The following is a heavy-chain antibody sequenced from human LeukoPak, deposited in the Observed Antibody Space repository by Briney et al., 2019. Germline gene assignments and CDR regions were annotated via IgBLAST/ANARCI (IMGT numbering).Heavy chain of an antibody. CDR2: IYPGDSDI. CDR3: ARQFGGNSEFDY. D-gene: IGHD4-23*01. Sequence: PGGSLRLSCKGSGYSFTSYWIGWVRQMPGKGLEWMGIIYPGDSDIRYSPSFQGQVTISADKSISTAYLQWSSLKASGTAMYYCARQFGGNSEFDYRGQGTLVTVSS. CDR1: GYSFTSYW. J-gene: IGHJ4*02. V-gene: IGHV5-51*01.